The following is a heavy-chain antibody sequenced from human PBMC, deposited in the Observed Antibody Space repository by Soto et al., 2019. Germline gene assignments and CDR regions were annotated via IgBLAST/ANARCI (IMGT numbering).Heavy chain of an antibody. J-gene: IGHJ6*02. D-gene: IGHD4-4*01. V-gene: IGHV1-69*12. CDR3: ARATGDYYYYGMDV. Sequence: QVQLVQSGAEVKKPGSSVKVSCKASGGTFNSYAISWVRQAPGQGLEWMGGIIPIFGTANYAQKFQGRVTITADESTSTAYMELSSLRSEDTAVYYCARATGDYYYYGMDVWGQGTTVTVSS. CDR1: GGTFNSYA. CDR2: IIPIFGTA.